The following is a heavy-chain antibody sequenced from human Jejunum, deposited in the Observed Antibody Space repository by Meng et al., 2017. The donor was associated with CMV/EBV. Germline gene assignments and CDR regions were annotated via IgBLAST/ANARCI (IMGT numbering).Heavy chain of an antibody. J-gene: IGHJ4*02. CDR3: AKGDSVTHYFDY. D-gene: IGHD4-11*01. V-gene: IGHV3-43D*03. CDR2: ISWDGGST. CDR1: GFTFDDYA. Sequence: AASGFTFDDYAMHWVRQAPGKGLEWVSLISWDGGSTYYADSVKGRSTISRDNSKNSLYLQMNSLRAEDTALYYCAKGDSVTHYFDYWGQGTLVTVSS.